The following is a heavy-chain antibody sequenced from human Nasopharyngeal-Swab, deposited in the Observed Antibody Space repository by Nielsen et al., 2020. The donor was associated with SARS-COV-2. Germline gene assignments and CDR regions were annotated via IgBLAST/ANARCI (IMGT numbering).Heavy chain of an antibody. V-gene: IGHV3-9*01. CDR2: ISWNSGSI. CDR1: GFTFDDYA. D-gene: IGHD3-10*01. Sequence: GGSLRLSCAASGFTFDDYAMHWVRQAPGKGLEWVSGISWNSGSIGYADSAKGRFTISRDNAKNSLYLQMNSLRAEDTALYYCAKAITMVRGVTYGMDVWGQGATVTVSS. J-gene: IGHJ6*02. CDR3: AKAITMVRGVTYGMDV.